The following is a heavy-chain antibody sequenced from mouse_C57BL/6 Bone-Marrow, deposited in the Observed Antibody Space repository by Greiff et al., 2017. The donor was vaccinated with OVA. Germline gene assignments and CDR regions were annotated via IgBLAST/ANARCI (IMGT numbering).Heavy chain of an antibody. CDR1: GYTFTSYD. V-gene: IGHV1-85*01. CDR2: IYPRDGST. J-gene: IGHJ3*01. Sequence: VQLQQSGPELVKPGASVKLSCKASGYTFTSYDINWVKQRPGQGLEWIGWIYPRDGSTKYHEKLQGKATLTVDTSSSTAYMVRHSLTSEDSAVYFCARYHYYTPFAYWGQGTLVTVSA. D-gene: IGHD1-1*02. CDR3: ARYHYYTPFAY.